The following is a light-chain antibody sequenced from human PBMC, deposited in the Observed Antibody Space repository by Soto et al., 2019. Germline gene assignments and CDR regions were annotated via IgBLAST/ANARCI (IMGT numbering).Light chain of an antibody. CDR2: LNRDGSH. V-gene: IGLV4-69*01. CDR3: QTWGSGIVV. Sequence: QLFLTQSPSASASLGASVKLTCTLSSGHSNYAIAWHQQQSEKGPRYLMKLNRDGSHRKEDGIPDRFSDSRYGDERYLTISSLQSEDQSDYYCQTWGSGIVVFGGGTKLTVL. J-gene: IGLJ2*01. CDR1: SGHSNYA.